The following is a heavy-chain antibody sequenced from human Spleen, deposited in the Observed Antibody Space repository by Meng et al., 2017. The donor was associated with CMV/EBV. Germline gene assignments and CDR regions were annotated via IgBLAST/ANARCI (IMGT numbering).Heavy chain of an antibody. CDR1: GYTFTSYY. J-gene: IGHJ4*02. Sequence: SCKASGYTFTSYYMHWVRQAPGQGLEWMGIINPSGGSTSYAQKFQGRVTMTRDTSTSTVYMELSSLRSEDTAVYYCAIRIGAPRGFDFWGQGTLVTVSS. CDR2: INPSGGST. D-gene: IGHD1-26*01. CDR3: AIRIGAPRGFDF. V-gene: IGHV1-46*01.